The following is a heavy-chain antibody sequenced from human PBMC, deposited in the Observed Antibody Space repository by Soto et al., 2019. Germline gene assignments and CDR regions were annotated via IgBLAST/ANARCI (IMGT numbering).Heavy chain of an antibody. V-gene: IGHV4-4*02. CDR2: TYHGGAT. CDR1: GGSIRGHYW. Sequence: QVQLQESGPGLVKPSGTLSLTCAVSGGSIRGHYWWSWVRQTPGKGLEWIGETYHGGATYYNPSLKSRVTISTDESKNQLSLKLNFVTAADTAVYYCAHHTSSYTLDVWGQGTTVTVSS. D-gene: IGHD6-6*01. J-gene: IGHJ6*02. CDR3: AHHTSSYTLDV.